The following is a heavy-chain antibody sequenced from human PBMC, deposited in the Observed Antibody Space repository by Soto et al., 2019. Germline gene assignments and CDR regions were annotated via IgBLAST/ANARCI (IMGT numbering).Heavy chain of an antibody. J-gene: IGHJ4*02. D-gene: IGHD6-6*01. CDR2: ISTSIDAT. V-gene: IGHV3-23*01. CDR1: GFAFSNYA. CDR3: AKDRTVAARNFDY. Sequence: PVGSLRLSCAASGFAFSNYAMHWVRQAPGKGPEWVSSISTSIDATYYADSVKGRFTISRDDSKNTLYLQMNSLRAEDSAVYYCAKDRTVAARNFDYWGQGTQVTVSS.